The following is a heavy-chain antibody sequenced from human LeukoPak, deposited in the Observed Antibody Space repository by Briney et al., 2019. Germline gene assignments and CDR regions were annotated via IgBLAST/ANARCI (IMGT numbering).Heavy chain of an antibody. D-gene: IGHD4-11*01. Sequence: GGSQRISCAASGFTFSNYWMSWVRQAPGKGLEWVANIKQDGSEKYYVDSVKGRFTISRDNAKNSLYLQMNSLRAEDTAVYYCARDKGTVTIFDCWGQGTLVTVPS. CDR3: ARDKGTVTIFDC. CDR1: GFTFSNYW. V-gene: IGHV3-7*01. CDR2: IKQDGSEK. J-gene: IGHJ4*02.